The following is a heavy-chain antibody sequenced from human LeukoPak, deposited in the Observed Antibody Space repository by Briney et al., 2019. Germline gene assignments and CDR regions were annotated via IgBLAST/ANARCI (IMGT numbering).Heavy chain of an antibody. V-gene: IGHV1-18*01. Sequence: GASVKVSCKASGYTFTSYGISWVRQAPGQGLEWMGWISAYNGNTNYAQKLQGRVTMTTDTSTSTAYMELRSLRSDDTAVYYCARVGTYPYYDSSGSPGGAFDIWGQGTMVTVPS. J-gene: IGHJ3*02. CDR3: ARVGTYPYYDSSGSPGGAFDI. D-gene: IGHD3-22*01. CDR2: ISAYNGNT. CDR1: GYTFTSYG.